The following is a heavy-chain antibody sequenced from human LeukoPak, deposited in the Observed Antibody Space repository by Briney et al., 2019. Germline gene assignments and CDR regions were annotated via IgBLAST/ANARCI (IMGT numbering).Heavy chain of an antibody. Sequence: DSVKVSCKASGYTFTTYYMNWVRQAPGQELEWMGWIKCDSGDTEYSRYYRGRFTITRDTSISSSYMELTRLTSDDTAVYFCEGCNWAAGAAFESWGQGTQVTVSS. J-gene: IGHJ5*01. CDR2: IKCDSGDT. CDR3: EGCNWAAGAAFES. CDR1: GYTFTTYY. V-gene: IGHV1-2*02. D-gene: IGHD2/OR15-2a*01.